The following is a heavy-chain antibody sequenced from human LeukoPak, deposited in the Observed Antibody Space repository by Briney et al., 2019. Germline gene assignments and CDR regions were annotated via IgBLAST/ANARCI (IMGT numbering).Heavy chain of an antibody. CDR2: INHSGST. CDR3: ARGGWQWLFAYGNWFDP. J-gene: IGHJ5*02. D-gene: IGHD6-19*01. CDR1: GGSFSGYY. V-gene: IGHV4-34*01. Sequence: SETLSLTCAVYGGSFSGYYWSWIRQPPGKGLEWIGEINHSGSTNYNPSLKSRVTISVGTSKNQFSLKLSSVTAADTAVYYCARGGWQWLFAYGNWFDPWGQGTLVTVSS.